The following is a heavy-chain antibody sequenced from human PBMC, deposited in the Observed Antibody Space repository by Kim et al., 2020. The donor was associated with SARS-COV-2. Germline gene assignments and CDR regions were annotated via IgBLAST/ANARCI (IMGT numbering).Heavy chain of an antibody. J-gene: IGHJ3*02. V-gene: IGHV3-9*01. CDR3: AKDRRKVTDGFDI. CDR2: ITWNSGNR. D-gene: IGHD4-4*01. Sequence: GGSLRLSCAASGFTFHDYAMNWVRQAPGKGLEWVSGITWNSGNRGYADSVRGRVTLSRDNAHNSLYLQMDMLRAEDTGLVYYAKDRRKVTDGFDICGQG. CDR1: GFTFHDYA.